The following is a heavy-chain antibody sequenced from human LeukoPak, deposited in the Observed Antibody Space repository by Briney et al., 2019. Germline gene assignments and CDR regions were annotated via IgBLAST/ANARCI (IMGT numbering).Heavy chain of an antibody. Sequence: HPGGSLRLSCAASGFTFSNYEMNWVRQAPGKGLEWVSGISGSGGSTYYAGSVKGRFTISRDNSKNTLYLQMNSLRAEDTAVYYCAKPPRGSGEDYWGQGTLVTVSS. D-gene: IGHD3-10*01. J-gene: IGHJ4*02. CDR1: GFTFSNYE. CDR2: ISGSGGST. CDR3: AKPPRGSGEDY. V-gene: IGHV3-23*01.